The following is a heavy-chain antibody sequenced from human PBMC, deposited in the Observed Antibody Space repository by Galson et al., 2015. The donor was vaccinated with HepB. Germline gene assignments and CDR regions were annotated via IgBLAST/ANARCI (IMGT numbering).Heavy chain of an antibody. Sequence: SLRLVCAASGFRLGDSWMTWVRQSAEGGLDWVANLNEDGSAKRYLDSHKGRFTIYRDNAKNSVFLQMDSLRADDTAIYYCARGNNPNYWGQGTLVTVSS. J-gene: IGHJ4*02. V-gene: IGHV3-7*03. CDR2: LNEDGSAK. D-gene: IGHD1/OR15-1a*01. CDR1: GFRLGDSW. CDR3: ARGNNPNY.